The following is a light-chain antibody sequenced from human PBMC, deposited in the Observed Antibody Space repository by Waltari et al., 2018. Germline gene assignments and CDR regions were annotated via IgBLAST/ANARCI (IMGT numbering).Light chain of an antibody. CDR3: CSYAGSYTLI. CDR1: SSDVGNYTY. Sequence: QSALTQPRSVSGSPGQSVTISCPGTSSDVGNYTYFSWYQQHPGKAPKLMIYDVSKRPSGVPDRFSASKSVNTASLTISGLQAEDEADYYCCSYAGSYTLIFGGGTKLTVL. J-gene: IGLJ2*01. CDR2: DVS. V-gene: IGLV2-11*01.